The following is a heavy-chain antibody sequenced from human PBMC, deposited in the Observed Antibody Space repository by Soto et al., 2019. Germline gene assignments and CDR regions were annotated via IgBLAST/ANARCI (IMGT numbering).Heavy chain of an antibody. CDR3: ARESDDAFDI. V-gene: IGHV3-48*03. Sequence: GGSLSLSCAASGFTFSIYEMNWVRQAPGKGLEWVSYIVGSGSTIYYADSVKGRFTISRDNAKNSLYLQMNSLRAEDTAVYYCARESDDAFDIWGQGTMVTVSS. J-gene: IGHJ3*02. CDR1: GFTFSIYE. CDR2: IVGSGSTI.